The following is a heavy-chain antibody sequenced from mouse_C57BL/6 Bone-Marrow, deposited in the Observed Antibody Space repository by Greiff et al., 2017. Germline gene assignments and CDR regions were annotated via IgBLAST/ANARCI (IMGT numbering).Heavy chain of an antibody. CDR2: FHPYNDDT. V-gene: IGHV1-47*01. CDR3: ARKRAPYWYFDV. Sequence: VKLVESGAELVKPGASVKMSCKASGYTFTTYPIEWMKQNHGKSLEWIGNFHPYNDDTKYNEKFKGKATLTVEKSSSTVYLELSRLTSDDSAVYYCARKRAPYWYFDVWGTGTTVTVSS. J-gene: IGHJ1*03. CDR1: GYTFTTYP.